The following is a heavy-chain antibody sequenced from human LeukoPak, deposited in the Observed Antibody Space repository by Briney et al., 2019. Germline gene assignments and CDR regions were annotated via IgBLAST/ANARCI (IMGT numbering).Heavy chain of an antibody. J-gene: IGHJ4*02. CDR3: VKDSGRVRGTPDS. V-gene: IGHV3-64D*06. CDR2: ISGSGNGFSI. Sequence: GGSLRLSCSASGFVFSIYTMYWVRQTPGKGPEYVSTISGSGNGFSIYYADSVKGRFTISRDDSKSILYLQMNGLRSEDTAVYYCVKDSGRVRGTPDSWGQGTLVTVSS. D-gene: IGHD3-10*01. CDR1: GFVFSIYT.